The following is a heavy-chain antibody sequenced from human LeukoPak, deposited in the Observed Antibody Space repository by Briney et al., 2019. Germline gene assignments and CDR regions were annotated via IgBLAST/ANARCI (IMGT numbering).Heavy chain of an antibody. V-gene: IGHV4-59*08. CDR3: ARLRSGSSGWNVEDY. Sequence: SETLSLTCTVSGGSISSYYWSWIRQPPGKGLEWIGYIYYSGSTNYNPSLKSRVTISVDTSKNQFSLKLSSVTAADTAVYYCARLRSGSSGWNVEDYWGQGTLVTVSS. D-gene: IGHD6-19*01. CDR1: GGSISSYY. CDR2: IYYSGST. J-gene: IGHJ4*02.